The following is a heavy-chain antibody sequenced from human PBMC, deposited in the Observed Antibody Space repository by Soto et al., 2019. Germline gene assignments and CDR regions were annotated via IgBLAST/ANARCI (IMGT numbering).Heavy chain of an antibody. Sequence: QVQLQQWGAGLLKPSETLSLTCAVYGGSFSGYYWSWIRQPPGKGLEWIGEINHSGSTNYNPSLKSRVTISVHTSKNQFSLKLSSVTAADTAVYYCARRRSRKVTTDRRERNWYFDLWGRGTLVTVSS. CDR3: ARRRSRKVTTDRRERNWYFDL. CDR1: GGSFSGYY. D-gene: IGHD4-17*01. CDR2: INHSGST. V-gene: IGHV4-34*01. J-gene: IGHJ2*01.